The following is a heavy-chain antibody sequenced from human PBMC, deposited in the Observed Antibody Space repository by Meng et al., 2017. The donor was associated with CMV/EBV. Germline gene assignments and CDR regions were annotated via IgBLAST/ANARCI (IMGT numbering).Heavy chain of an antibody. CDR2: IHHSGST. Sequence: GSLRLSCAVSGDSITSSNWWSWVRQPPGEGLEWIGEIHHSGSTNYNPSLKSRVTISVDTSKNQFSLKLSSVTAADTAVYYCARGRTVGRYCSGGSCYSGYYYGMDVWGQGTTVTVSS. CDR1: GDSITSSNW. CDR3: ARGRTVGRYCSGGSCYSGYYYGMDV. V-gene: IGHV4-4*02. J-gene: IGHJ6*02. D-gene: IGHD2-15*01.